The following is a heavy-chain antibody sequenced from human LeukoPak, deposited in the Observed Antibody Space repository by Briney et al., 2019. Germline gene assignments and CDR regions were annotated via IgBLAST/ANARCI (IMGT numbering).Heavy chain of an antibody. CDR1: GFTFSSYD. Sequence: GRSLRLSCAASGFTFSSYDMHWVRQATGKGLEWVSAIGTAGDTYYPGSVKGRFTISRENAKNSLYLQMNSLRAGDTAVYYCARAIWGYGSGRPFDYWGQGTLVTVSS. D-gene: IGHD3-10*01. V-gene: IGHV3-13*01. CDR3: ARAIWGYGSGRPFDY. J-gene: IGHJ4*02. CDR2: IGTAGDT.